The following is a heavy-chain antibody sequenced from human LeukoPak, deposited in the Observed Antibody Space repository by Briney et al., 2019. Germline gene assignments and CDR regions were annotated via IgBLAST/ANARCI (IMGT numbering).Heavy chain of an antibody. CDR2: ISDSGGST. D-gene: IGHD2-2*01. CDR3: AKEGCSSTSCYGYYYYMDV. Sequence: GGSLRLSCAASGFTFSSYAMSWVRQAPGKGLEWVSAISDSGGSTYYADSVKGRFTISRDNSKNTLYLQMNSLRAEDTAVYYCAKEGCSSTSCYGYYYYMDVWGKGTTVTISS. CDR1: GFTFSSYA. V-gene: IGHV3-23*01. J-gene: IGHJ6*03.